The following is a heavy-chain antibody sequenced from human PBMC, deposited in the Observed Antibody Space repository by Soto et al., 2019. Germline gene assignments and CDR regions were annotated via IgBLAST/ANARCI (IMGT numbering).Heavy chain of an antibody. D-gene: IGHD2-2*01. CDR1: GFTFSGSA. CDR3: TSREDIVVVPAAIRGENYYYYGMDV. CDR2: IRSKANSYAT. Sequence: QPGGSLRLSCAASGFTFSGSAMHWVRQASGKGLEWVGRIRSKANSYATAYAASVKGRFTISRDDSKNTAYLQMNSLKTEDTAVYYCTSREDIVVVPAAIRGENYYYYGMDVWGQGTTVTVSS. J-gene: IGHJ6*02. V-gene: IGHV3-73*01.